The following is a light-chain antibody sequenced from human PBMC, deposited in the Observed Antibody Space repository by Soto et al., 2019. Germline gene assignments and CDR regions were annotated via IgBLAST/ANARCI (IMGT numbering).Light chain of an antibody. V-gene: IGKV3-11*01. CDR3: QQRSNWPQIT. CDR2: DAS. Sequence: EIVLTQSPATLSLSPGERATLSCRASQSVSSYLAWYQQKPGQAPRLLIYDASNRAIGIPARFSGSGSGTDFTLTISSLEPEDVAVYYCQQRSNWPQITFGQGTRLEIK. CDR1: QSVSSY. J-gene: IGKJ5*01.